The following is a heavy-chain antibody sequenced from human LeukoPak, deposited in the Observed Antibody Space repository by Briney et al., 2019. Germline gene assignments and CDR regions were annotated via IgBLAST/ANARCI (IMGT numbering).Heavy chain of an antibody. D-gene: IGHD6-19*01. V-gene: IGHV1-69*13. CDR2: IIPIFGTA. J-gene: IGHJ1*01. Sequence: SVKVSCKASGGTFSSYAISWVRQAPGQGLEWMGGIIPIFGTANYAQKFQGRVTITADESTSTAYMELSSLRSEDTAVYYCASGVAVAGTENRYFQHWGQGTLVTVSS. CDR1: GGTFSSYA. CDR3: ASGVAVAGTENRYFQH.